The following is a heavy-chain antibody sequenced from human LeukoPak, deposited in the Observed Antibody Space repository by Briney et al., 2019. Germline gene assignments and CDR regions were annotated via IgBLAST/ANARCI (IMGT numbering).Heavy chain of an antibody. V-gene: IGHV5-51*01. CDR3: ARLRIAYYDSSGQPPADAFDI. D-gene: IGHD3-22*01. CDR1: GYSFTSYW. Sequence: GESLKISCKGSGYSFTSYWIGWVRQMPGKGLEWMGIIYPGDSDTRYSPSFQGQVTISADKSISTAYLQWSSLKASDTAMYYCARLRIAYYDSSGQPPADAFDIWGQGTMVTVSS. CDR2: IYPGDSDT. J-gene: IGHJ3*02.